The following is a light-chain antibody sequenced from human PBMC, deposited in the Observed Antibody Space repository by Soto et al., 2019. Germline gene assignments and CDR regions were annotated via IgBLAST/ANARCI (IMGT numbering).Light chain of an antibody. J-gene: IGKJ1*01. CDR1: QSISSY. CDR3: QQYKSYPWT. V-gene: IGKV1-39*01. CDR2: AAS. Sequence: DIHMTQSPSSLAASVGDRVTVTCPASQSISSYLNWYQQKPGKAPKLLIYAASSLQSGVPSRFSGSGSGTDFTLTISSLQPDDFATYYCQQYKSYPWTFGQGTKVDIK.